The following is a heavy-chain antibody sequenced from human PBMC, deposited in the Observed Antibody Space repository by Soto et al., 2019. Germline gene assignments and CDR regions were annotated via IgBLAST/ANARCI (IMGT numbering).Heavy chain of an antibody. Sequence: PSETLSLTCAVYGGSFSGYYWAWIRQPPGKGLEWIGSIFYTGSTYYSPSLKGRLTISVDPSKNQFSLKLTYVTAADTAMYYCARPKTIGAAAGKGWFDPWGQGTLVTVSS. CDR1: GGSFSGYY. J-gene: IGHJ5*02. CDR2: IFYTGST. V-gene: IGHV4-34*12. CDR3: ARPKTIGAAAGKGWFDP. D-gene: IGHD6-13*01.